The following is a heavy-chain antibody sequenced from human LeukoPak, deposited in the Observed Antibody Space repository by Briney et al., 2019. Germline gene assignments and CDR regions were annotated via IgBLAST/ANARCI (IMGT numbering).Heavy chain of an antibody. CDR3: AKATSWSHFGMDV. D-gene: IGHD2-2*01. Sequence: PSETLSLTCTVSGGSISNYYWSWIRQPPGKGLEWIGYVYYSGSTIYTPSLKSRVTISIDTSKNQFSLKLSSVTAADTAVYYCAKATSWSHFGMDVWGQGTTVTVSS. CDR1: GGSISNYY. V-gene: IGHV4-59*12. J-gene: IGHJ6*02. CDR2: VYYSGST.